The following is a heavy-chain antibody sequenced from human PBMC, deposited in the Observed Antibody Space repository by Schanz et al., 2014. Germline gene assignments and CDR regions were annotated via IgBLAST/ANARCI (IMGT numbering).Heavy chain of an antibody. D-gene: IGHD3-22*01. V-gene: IGHV3-23*01. CDR2: IGTSGGT. CDR3: AKDISDTSGKDDY. Sequence: EVQLLESGGGLVQPGGSLKLSCAASGLIFSNYVMSWVRQAPGKGLEWVSTIGTSGGTNYAESVKGRFTISRDNSKNTLYLQMNSLRAEDTAVYFCAKDISDTSGKDDYWGQGTLVTVSS. J-gene: IGHJ4*02. CDR1: GLIFSNYV.